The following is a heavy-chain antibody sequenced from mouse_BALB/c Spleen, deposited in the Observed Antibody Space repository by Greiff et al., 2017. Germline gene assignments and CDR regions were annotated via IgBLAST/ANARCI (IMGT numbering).Heavy chain of an antibody. CDR1: GFTFSSFG. Sequence: EVMLVESGGDLVQPGGSRKLSCAASGFTFSSFGMHWVRQAPEKGLEWVAYISSGSSTIYYADTVKGRFTISRDNTKNTLFLQMTSLRSEDTAMYYCARNDGYDWFAYWGQGTLVTVSA. CDR2: ISSGSSTI. J-gene: IGHJ3*01. D-gene: IGHD1-2*01. CDR3: ARNDGYDWFAY. V-gene: IGHV5-17*02.